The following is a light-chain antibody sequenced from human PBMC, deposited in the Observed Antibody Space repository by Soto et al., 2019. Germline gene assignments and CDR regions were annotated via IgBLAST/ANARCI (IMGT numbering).Light chain of an antibody. J-gene: IGLJ2*01. Sequence: QSVLTQPPSVSAAPGQRVTISCSGSSSNIGNDYVSWYQQHPGTAPKLLIYENNKRPSGIPDRFSGSKSGTSATLGITGLQTGDEADYYCGTWDSSLSAGVFGGGTKVTVL. CDR1: SSNIGNDY. CDR3: GTWDSSLSAGV. V-gene: IGLV1-51*02. CDR2: ENN.